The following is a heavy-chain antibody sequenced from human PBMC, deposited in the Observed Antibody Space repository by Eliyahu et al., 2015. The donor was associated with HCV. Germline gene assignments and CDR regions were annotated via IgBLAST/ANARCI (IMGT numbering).Heavy chain of an antibody. V-gene: IGHV3-66*02. Sequence: EVQLVESGGGLVQPGGSLRLSCAASGFTISGNYMTWVRQAPGKGLEXVSILYSDGTSQYADSVKGRFYISRDNSKNMLYLQTNGLRTEDTAVYYCVGSLAVTGTVWGQGTLVTVSS. CDR3: VGSLAVTGTV. J-gene: IGHJ4*02. CDR1: GFTISGNY. D-gene: IGHD6-13*01. CDR2: LYSDGTS.